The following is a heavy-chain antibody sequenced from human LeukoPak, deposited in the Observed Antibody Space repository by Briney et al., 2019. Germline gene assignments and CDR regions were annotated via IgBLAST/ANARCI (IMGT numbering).Heavy chain of an antibody. J-gene: IGHJ4*02. CDR2: INPNINGT. V-gene: IGHV1-2*02. CDR1: GYTFTGYY. Sequence: ASVKVSCKASGYTFTGYYIHWVRQAPGQGLEWMGWINPNINGTNYAQKFQGRVTMTGDRSISTAYMELSRLRSDDTAVYYCARERAPGSGYGVDYWGQGTVVTVSS. D-gene: IGHD6-25*01. CDR3: ARERAPGSGYGVDY.